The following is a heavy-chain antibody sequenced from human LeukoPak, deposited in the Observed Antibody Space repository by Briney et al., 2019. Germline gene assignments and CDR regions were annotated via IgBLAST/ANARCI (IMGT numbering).Heavy chain of an antibody. CDR2: IYPGDSDT. D-gene: IGHD6-19*01. V-gene: IGHV5-51*01. CDR3: TRHTAVAGRYYYYYMDV. CDR1: GFSFTSYW. J-gene: IGHJ6*03. Sequence: GEPLKLSCKCSGFSFTSYWIGWVRLMTGKGLEWRGIIYPGDSDTGEGPSCLGEVTISADQSISAAYMQWSRRKASDTAMYYWTRHTAVAGRYYYYYMDVWGKGTTVTVSS.